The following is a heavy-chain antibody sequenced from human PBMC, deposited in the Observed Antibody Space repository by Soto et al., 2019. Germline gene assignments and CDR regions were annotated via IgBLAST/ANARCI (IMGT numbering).Heavy chain of an antibody. J-gene: IGHJ2*01. D-gene: IGHD1-26*01. CDR3: ASLVRREDGDL. Sequence: QVQLVQSGAEVKKPGSSVKVSCKASGGTFSSYTISWVRQAPGQGLEWMGRIIPILGIANYAQKFQGRVTITADKTTRTAYMELSSLRSEDTAVSYCASLVRREDGDLWGRGTLVTVSS. CDR2: IIPILGIA. CDR1: GGTFSSYT. V-gene: IGHV1-69*02.